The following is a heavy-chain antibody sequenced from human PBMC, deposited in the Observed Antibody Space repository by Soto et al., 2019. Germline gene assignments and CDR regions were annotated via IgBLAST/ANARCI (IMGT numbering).Heavy chain of an antibody. CDR2: TYYRSKWYN. V-gene: IGHV6-1*01. CDR1: GDSVSSNSAS. Sequence: SQTLSLTCAISGDSVSSNSASWNWIRQSPSRGLEWLGRTYYRSKWYNDYAVSVKSRITINPDTSKNQFSLQLNSVTPEDTAVYYCARDRGGSYPLPYYYGMDVWGQGTTVTVSS. J-gene: IGHJ6*02. D-gene: IGHD1-26*01. CDR3: ARDRGGSYPLPYYYGMDV.